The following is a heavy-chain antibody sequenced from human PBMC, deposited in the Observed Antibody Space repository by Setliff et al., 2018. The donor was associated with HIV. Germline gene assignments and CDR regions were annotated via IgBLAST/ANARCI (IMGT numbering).Heavy chain of an antibody. J-gene: IGHJ3*02. CDR2: IYTSGST. V-gene: IGHV4-4*09. CDR3: ARRLNYYGSGNYPGAFDI. D-gene: IGHD3-10*01. Sequence: NPSETLSLTCTVSGGSISSYYWSWIRQPPGKGLEWIGYIYTSGSTNYNPSLKSRVTISVDTSKNQFSLKLSSVTAADTAVYYCARRLNYYGSGNYPGAFDIWGQGTMVTVSS. CDR1: GGSISSYY.